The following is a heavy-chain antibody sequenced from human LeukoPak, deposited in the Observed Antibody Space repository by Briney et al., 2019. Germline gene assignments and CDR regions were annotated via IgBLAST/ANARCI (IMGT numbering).Heavy chain of an antibody. CDR3: ARETEPLDYGDSTNLDY. CDR1: GFTFSSYS. D-gene: IGHD4/OR15-4a*01. Sequence: GGSLRLSCAASGFTFSSYSMNWVRQAPGKGLEWVAFIGSRTGNIYYADSVKGRFSISRDNAKDSVYLQMNSLRADDTAVYYCARETEPLDYGDSTNLDYWGQATLVTVSS. V-gene: IGHV3-21*01. J-gene: IGHJ4*02. CDR2: IGSRTGNI.